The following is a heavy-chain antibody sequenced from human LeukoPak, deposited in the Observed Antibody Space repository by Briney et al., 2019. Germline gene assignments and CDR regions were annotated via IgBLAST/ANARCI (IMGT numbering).Heavy chain of an antibody. V-gene: IGHV3-48*03. J-gene: IGHJ4*02. CDR1: GITFSSYE. Sequence: GGSLRLSCAASGITFSSYEMSWVRQAPGKGLEWVSYIRSSGSPIYHAVSVKGRFTMSRDNAKNSLFLQMDSLRVEDTAVYYCASLRWLQFDYWGQGTLVTVSS. CDR3: ASLRWLQFDY. CDR2: IRSSGSPI. D-gene: IGHD5-24*01.